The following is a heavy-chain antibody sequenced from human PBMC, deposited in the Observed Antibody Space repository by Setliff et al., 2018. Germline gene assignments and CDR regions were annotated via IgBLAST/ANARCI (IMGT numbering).Heavy chain of an antibody. CDR3: AISTLSICSGGTCPNVFDV. CDR1: GYTFTSYG. V-gene: IGHV1-18*01. CDR2: ISSYNDIT. J-gene: IGHJ3*01. D-gene: IGHD2-15*01. Sequence: ASVKVSCKASGYTFTSYGISWVRQAPGQGLEWMGWISSYNDITNYAQRFQGRVTLTTDMSTSAAYMELRSLGSDDTAVYYCAISTLSICSGGTCPNVFDVWGQGTMVTVSS.